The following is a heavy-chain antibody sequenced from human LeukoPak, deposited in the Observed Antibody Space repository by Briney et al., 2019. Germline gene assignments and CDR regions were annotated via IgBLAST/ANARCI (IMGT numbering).Heavy chain of an antibody. D-gene: IGHD6-13*01. J-gene: IGHJ5*02. Sequence: SETLSLTCTVSGVSISSSDSYWGWIRQPPGKGLEWIGSIYYSGNTYYNASLKSQVSISIDTSKNQFSLRLTSVTAADTAVYYCARHGTSSSWYYRDWFDPWGQGTLVTVSS. CDR3: ARHGTSSSWYYRDWFDP. CDR2: IYYSGNT. CDR1: GVSISSSDSY. V-gene: IGHV4-39*01.